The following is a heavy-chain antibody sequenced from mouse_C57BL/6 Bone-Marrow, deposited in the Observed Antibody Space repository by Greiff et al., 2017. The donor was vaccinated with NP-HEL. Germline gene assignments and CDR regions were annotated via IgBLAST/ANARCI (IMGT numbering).Heavy chain of an antibody. CDR3: AREGYYGNYEGVY. Sequence: EVMLVESGGDLVKPGGSLKLSCAASGFTFSSYGMSWVLQTPDKRLEWVSTISSGGSYTYYPDSVKGRFTISRDNAKNTLYLQMSSLKSEDTAMYYCAREGYYGNYEGVYWGQGTTLTVSS. J-gene: IGHJ2*01. CDR1: GFTFSSYG. V-gene: IGHV5-6*01. CDR2: ISSGGSYT. D-gene: IGHD2-1*01.